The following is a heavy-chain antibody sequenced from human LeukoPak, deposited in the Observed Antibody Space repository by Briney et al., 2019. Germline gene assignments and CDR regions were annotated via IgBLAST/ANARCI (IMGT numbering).Heavy chain of an antibody. D-gene: IGHD3-10*01. V-gene: IGHV1-69*13. CDR3: AKGGSAIYYGSGSYYTVIPFDY. CDR1: GGTFSSHA. J-gene: IGHJ4*02. CDR2: IIPIFGTP. Sequence: SVKVSCKASGGTFSSHAITWVRQAPGQGLEWMGGIIPIFGTPIYARKFQGRVTITADESTSTAYMELSSLRSEDTAVYYCAKGGSAIYYGSGSYYTVIPFDYWGQGTLVTVSS.